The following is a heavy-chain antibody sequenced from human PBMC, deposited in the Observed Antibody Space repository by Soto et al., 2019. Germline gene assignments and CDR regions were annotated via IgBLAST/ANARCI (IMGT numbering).Heavy chain of an antibody. D-gene: IGHD3-3*01. J-gene: IGHJ6*02. CDR3: ARGFYDFWSGYNGMDV. Sequence: GASVKVSCKSSGYTFTGYYLHWVRQAPGQGLEWMGWTNPNTGDTKYAEQFQGRVTMTRDTSIGTGYMELSSLTSDDTALYYCARGFYDFWSGYNGMDVWGQGTTVTVS. V-gene: IGHV1-2*02. CDR1: GYTFTGYY. CDR2: TNPNTGDT.